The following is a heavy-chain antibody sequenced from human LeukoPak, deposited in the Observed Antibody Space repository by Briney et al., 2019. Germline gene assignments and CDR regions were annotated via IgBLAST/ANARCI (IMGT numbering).Heavy chain of an antibody. D-gene: IGHD5-24*01. CDR2: IYAGNSDA. J-gene: IGHJ4*02. Sequence: GESLKISCQGFGYPFTTSWIGWVRQLPGKGLEWTAIIYAGNSDAKYSPSFQGQVSISTDRPISTACLHWSSLKASDTAIYYCAIINHPDGRVYWGQGTLVTVSS. CDR1: GYPFTTSW. V-gene: IGHV5-51*04. CDR3: AIINHPDGRVY.